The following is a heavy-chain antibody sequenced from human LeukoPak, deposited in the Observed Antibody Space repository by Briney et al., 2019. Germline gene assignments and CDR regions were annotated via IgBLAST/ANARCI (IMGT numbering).Heavy chain of an antibody. Sequence: SQTLSLTCTVSGGSISSGHFYWSWIRQPPGKGLEWIGYIHYSGSTYYNPSLKSRVTISVDTSKNQVSLKLSSVTAADTAVYYCARGAPRYYDFWSGYPDYWGQGTLVTVSS. CDR1: GGSISSGHFY. D-gene: IGHD3-3*01. J-gene: IGHJ4*02. V-gene: IGHV4-30-4*08. CDR2: IHYSGST. CDR3: ARGAPRYYDFWSGYPDY.